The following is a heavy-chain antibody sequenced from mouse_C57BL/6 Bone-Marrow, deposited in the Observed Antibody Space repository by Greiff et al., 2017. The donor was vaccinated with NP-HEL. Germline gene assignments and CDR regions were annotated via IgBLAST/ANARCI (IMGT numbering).Heavy chain of an antibody. CDR1: GFTFSNYW. J-gene: IGHJ2*01. CDR2: IRLKSDNYAT. V-gene: IGHV6-3*01. CDR3: TGTAQASFDY. D-gene: IGHD3-2*02. Sequence: EVKLMESGGGLVQPGGSMKLSCVASGFTFSNYWMNWVRQSPEKGLEWVAQIRLKSDNYATHYAESVKVRFTISRDDSKSSVYLQMNNLRAEDTGIYYCTGTAQASFDYWGQGTTLTVSS.